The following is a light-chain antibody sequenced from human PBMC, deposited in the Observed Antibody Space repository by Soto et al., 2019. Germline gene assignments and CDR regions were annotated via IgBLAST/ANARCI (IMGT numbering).Light chain of an antibody. Sequence: EIVMTQSPATLSVSPGERATLSCRASQSVSSNLAWYQHTPGQAPRLLIYGASTRATGIPARFSGSGSGTEFTLTISSLQSEDFAVYFCQQYXFRWTFGQGTKVDIK. CDR3: QQYXFRWT. CDR1: QSVSSN. CDR2: GAS. J-gene: IGKJ1*01. V-gene: IGKV3-15*01.